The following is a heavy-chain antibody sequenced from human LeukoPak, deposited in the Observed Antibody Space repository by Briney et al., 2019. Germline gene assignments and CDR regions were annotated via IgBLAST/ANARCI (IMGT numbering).Heavy chain of an antibody. CDR3: ARDKVAVDGPRFDP. CDR1: GGSISSHY. J-gene: IGHJ5*02. Sequence: SETLSLTCLVSGGSISSHYWTWIRQPPGKGLKWIGYISYSGSTNYNPSLKSRVTMSVDTSKNHFSLKLTSVTAADTAVYYCARDKVAVDGPRFDPWGQGTLVTVSS. D-gene: IGHD6-19*01. V-gene: IGHV4-59*11. CDR2: ISYSGST.